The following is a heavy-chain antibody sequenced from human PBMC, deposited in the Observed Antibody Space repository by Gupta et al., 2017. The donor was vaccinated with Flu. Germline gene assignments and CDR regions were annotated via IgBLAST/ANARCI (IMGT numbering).Heavy chain of an antibody. Sequence: EVQLVESGGGLVQPGGSLRLSCAASGFTFSSYDMHWVRQATGKGLEWVSAIGTAGDTYYPGSVKGRFTISRENAKNSVYLQMNSLRAGDTAVYYCARESGTGTTGDAFDIWGQGTMVTVSS. D-gene: IGHD1-7*01. CDR3: ARESGTGTTGDAFDI. CDR2: IGTAGDT. J-gene: IGHJ3*02. CDR1: GFTFSSYD. V-gene: IGHV3-13*04.